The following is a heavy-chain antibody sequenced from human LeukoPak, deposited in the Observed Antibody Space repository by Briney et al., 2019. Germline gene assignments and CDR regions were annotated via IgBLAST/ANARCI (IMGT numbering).Heavy chain of an antibody. D-gene: IGHD5-24*01. Sequence: GGSLRLSCAASGFTFSDYYMTWIRQAPGKGLEWVSYISSRSSYTVYADSVKGRFTISRDNAENSLYLQMNSLRAEDTAVYYCARDHGRDGYNWGQGTLVTVSS. CDR3: ARDHGRDGYN. CDR2: ISSRSSYT. CDR1: GFTFSDYY. V-gene: IGHV3-11*06. J-gene: IGHJ4*02.